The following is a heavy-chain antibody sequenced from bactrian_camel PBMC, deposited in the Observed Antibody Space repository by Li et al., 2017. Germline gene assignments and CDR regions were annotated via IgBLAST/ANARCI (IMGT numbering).Heavy chain of an antibody. Sequence: HVQLVESGGGSVQPGGSLRLSCATSGHTASTHCMAWFRQGPGKQRQGVAGIAVDGATMYEASVKDRFTISRDKGANNIVYLQMNNLTPEDTALYYCAAEWLPENAEGHDVMLVAFGPPGAQRLFGYWGQGTQVTVS. CDR2: IAVDGAT. D-gene: IGHD2*01. V-gene: IGHV3S53*01. CDR1: GHTASTHC. J-gene: IGHJ6*01. CDR3: AAEWLPENAEGHDVMLVAFGPPGAQRLFGY.